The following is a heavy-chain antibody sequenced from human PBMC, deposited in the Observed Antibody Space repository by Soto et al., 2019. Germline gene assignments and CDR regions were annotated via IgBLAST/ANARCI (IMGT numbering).Heavy chain of an antibody. D-gene: IGHD3-10*01. Sequence: PGGSLRLSCAASGFTFSSYSMNWVRQAPGKGLEWVSYISSSSSTIYYADSVKGRFTISRDNAKNSLYLQMNSLRDEDTAVYYCASDLEVRGLYGMDVWGQGTTVTVSS. J-gene: IGHJ6*02. CDR1: GFTFSSYS. CDR2: ISSSSSTI. V-gene: IGHV3-48*02. CDR3: ASDLEVRGLYGMDV.